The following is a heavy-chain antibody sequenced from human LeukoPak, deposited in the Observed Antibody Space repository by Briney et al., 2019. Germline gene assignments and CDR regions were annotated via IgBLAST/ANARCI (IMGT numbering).Heavy chain of an antibody. J-gene: IGHJ5*02. CDR3: ARDIQAVSGSYPRTRFDP. V-gene: IGHV4-38-2*02. Sequence: PSETLSLTCTVSGYSISSGYYWGWIRQPPGKGLEWIGTIYHGGSTYYNPSLKSRITISVDTSENQFSLKLSSVPGADTAVYYCARDIQAVSGSYPRTRFDPWGQGTLVTVSS. D-gene: IGHD1-26*01. CDR1: GYSISSGYY. CDR2: IYHGGST.